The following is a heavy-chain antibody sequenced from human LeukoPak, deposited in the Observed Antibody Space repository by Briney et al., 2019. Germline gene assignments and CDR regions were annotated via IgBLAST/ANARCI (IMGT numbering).Heavy chain of an antibody. V-gene: IGHV3-20*04. Sequence: GGSLRLSCAASGFTFDDYGMSWVRQAPGKGLEWVSGINWNGGSTGYADSVKGRFTISRDNAKNSLYLQMNSLRAEDTALYYCARSVTAYYYYYYMDVWGKGTTVTVSS. D-gene: IGHD5-18*01. J-gene: IGHJ6*03. CDR3: ARSVTAYYYYYYMDV. CDR2: INWNGGST. CDR1: GFTFDDYG.